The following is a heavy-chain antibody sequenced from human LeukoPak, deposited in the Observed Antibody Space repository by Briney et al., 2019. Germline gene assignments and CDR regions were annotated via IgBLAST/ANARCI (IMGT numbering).Heavy chain of an antibody. D-gene: IGHD2-2*01. CDR2: INPNSGGT. J-gene: IGHJ5*02. V-gene: IGHV1-2*02. Sequence: ASVKVSCKASGYTFTGYYMHWVRQAPGQGLEWMGWINPNSGGTNYAKKYQGMVTMTRDTSISTAYMELSRLRSDDTAVNYCARVRGYCSSTSCSPFNWFDPWGQGTLVTVSS. CDR3: ARVRGYCSSTSCSPFNWFDP. CDR1: GYTFTGYY.